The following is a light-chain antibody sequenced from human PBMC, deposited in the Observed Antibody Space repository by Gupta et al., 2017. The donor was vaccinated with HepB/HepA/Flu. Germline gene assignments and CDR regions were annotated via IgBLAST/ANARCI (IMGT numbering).Light chain of an antibody. CDR1: SGAVSPRHY. CDR3: KPSRGSVV. V-gene: IGLV8-61*01. J-gene: IGLJ2*01. CDR2: SNK. Sequence: QPVFPQVPSFSVSPGGTVTLTGGLSSGAVSPRHYPSRDQQTPGQPPRKVMDSNKSGAAGVLAGFSGSSKGNTAALTVPGGKAVDEDDYYGKPSRGSVVLGGGTKLTVL.